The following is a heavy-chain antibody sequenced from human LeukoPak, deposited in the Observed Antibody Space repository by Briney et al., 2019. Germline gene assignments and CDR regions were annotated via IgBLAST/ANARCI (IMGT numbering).Heavy chain of an antibody. Sequence: SETLSLTCTVSGGSINRWFWSWIRQPAGKGLEWIGRFQSSGSTNYNPSLKSRVTTSVDTSKNQFSLKLSSVTAVGTAVYYCARKGKNYDSSGYDYWGQGTLVTVSS. J-gene: IGHJ4*02. V-gene: IGHV4-4*07. D-gene: IGHD3-22*01. CDR3: ARKGKNYDSSGYDY. CDR2: FQSSGST. CDR1: GGSINRWF.